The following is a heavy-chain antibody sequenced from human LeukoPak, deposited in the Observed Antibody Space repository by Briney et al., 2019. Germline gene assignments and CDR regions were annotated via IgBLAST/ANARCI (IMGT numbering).Heavy chain of an antibody. CDR1: GLTLSDFT. CDR3: VREHLGDRRSGFDY. J-gene: IGHJ4*02. Sequence: PGGSLRLSCAPSGLTLSDFTMQSVRQAPGGGLGRVAVISFDGSRPTYAESLGVRLTFSRDNPKNTVSLQMSSRRTADTALYNCVREHLGDRRSGFDYWGQGTLVTVSS. V-gene: IGHV3-30*07. D-gene: IGHD3-10*01. CDR2: ISFDGSRP.